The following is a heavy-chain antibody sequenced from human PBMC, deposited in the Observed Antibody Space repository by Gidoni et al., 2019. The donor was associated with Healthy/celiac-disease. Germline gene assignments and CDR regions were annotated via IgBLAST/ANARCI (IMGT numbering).Heavy chain of an antibody. CDR3: ARGHGWFRESNIDY. V-gene: IGHV3-30-3*01. CDR1: GFTFSSYA. J-gene: IGHJ4*02. CDR2: ISYDGSNK. Sequence: QVQLVESGGGVVQPGRSLRLSCAASGFTFSSYAMHWVRQAPGKGLEWVAVISYDGSNKYYADSVKGRFTISRDNSKNTLYLQMNSLRAEDTAVYYCARGHGWFRESNIDYWGQGTLVTVSS. D-gene: IGHD3-10*01.